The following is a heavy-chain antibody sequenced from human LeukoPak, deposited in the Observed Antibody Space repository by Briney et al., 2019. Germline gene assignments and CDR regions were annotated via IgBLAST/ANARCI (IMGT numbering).Heavy chain of an antibody. Sequence: GTSLRLSCAASGFTFSSHGMHGVRQAPGKGLEWVAVIWYDGSKKYYGDSVKGRFTISRDDSRKPLYLQMESLRVEDTDVYYCARVWGMGYTADYWGQGTLVTVSS. CDR1: GFTFSSHG. D-gene: IGHD3-16*01. J-gene: IGHJ4*02. V-gene: IGHV3-33*01. CDR3: ARVWGMGYTADY. CDR2: IWYDGSKK.